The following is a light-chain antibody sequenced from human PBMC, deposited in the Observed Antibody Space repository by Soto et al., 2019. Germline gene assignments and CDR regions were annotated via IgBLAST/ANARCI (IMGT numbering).Light chain of an antibody. Sequence: QSALTQPRSVSGSPGQSVTISCTGTSSDVGGYNYVSWYQQHPGKAPKLMIYDVTKRPSGVPDRFSGSKSGNTASLTISGLHADDEADYYCCSYGGSYTGVFGGGTKLTVL. CDR2: DVT. J-gene: IGLJ3*02. CDR3: CSYGGSYTGV. CDR1: SSDVGGYNY. V-gene: IGLV2-11*01.